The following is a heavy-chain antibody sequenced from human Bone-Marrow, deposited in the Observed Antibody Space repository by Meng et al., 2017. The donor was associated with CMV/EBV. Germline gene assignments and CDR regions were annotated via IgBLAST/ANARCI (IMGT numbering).Heavy chain of an antibody. CDR2: IIPILGIA. J-gene: IGHJ4*02. V-gene: IGHV1-69*10. CDR3: ARGGYCSSTSCYGRRYYFDY. D-gene: IGHD2-2*01. CDR1: GGTFRSYA. Sequence: SVKVSCKASGGTFRSYAISWVRQAPGQGREWMGGIIPILGIANYAQNFQGRVTITADNSTSTAYMELSSLRSEDTAVYYCARGGYCSSTSCYGRRYYFDYWGQGTLVTVSS.